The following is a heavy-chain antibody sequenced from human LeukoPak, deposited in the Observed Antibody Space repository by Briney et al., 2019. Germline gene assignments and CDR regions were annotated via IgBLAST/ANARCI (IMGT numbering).Heavy chain of an antibody. CDR2: IYSGGST. J-gene: IGHJ5*02. Sequence: PGGSLRLSCAASGFTVSSNYMSWARQAPGKGLEWVSVIYSGGSTYYADSVKGRFTISRDNSKNTLYLQMNSLRAEDTAVYYCARVVARYNWFDPWGQGTLVTVSS. CDR3: ARVVARYNWFDP. V-gene: IGHV3-53*01. CDR1: GFTVSSNY. D-gene: IGHD2-15*01.